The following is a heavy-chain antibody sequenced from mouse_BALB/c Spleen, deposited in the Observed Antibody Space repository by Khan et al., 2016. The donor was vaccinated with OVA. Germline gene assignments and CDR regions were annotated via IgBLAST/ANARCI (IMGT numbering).Heavy chain of an antibody. Sequence: QVQLQQPGPELVRPGVSVKISCKGSGYTFTDYAMHWVKQSHAKSLEWIGIISTYSGNSNYNQRFKGKATMTVGKSSSTAYMELARLTSEDSAIYYCAREEGNYGAFAYWGQGTLVTVSA. CDR2: ISTYSGNS. D-gene: IGHD2-1*01. CDR1: GYTFTDYA. J-gene: IGHJ3*01. CDR3: AREEGNYGAFAY. V-gene: IGHV1S137*01.